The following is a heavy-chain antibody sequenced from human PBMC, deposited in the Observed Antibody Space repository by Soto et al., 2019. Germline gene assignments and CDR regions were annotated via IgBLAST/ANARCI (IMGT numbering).Heavy chain of an antibody. Sequence: TGGSLRLSCAASGFTFSSYGMHWVRQAPGKGLEWVAVIWYDGSNKYYADSVKGRFTISRDNSKNTLYLQMNSLRAEDTAVYYCARGVGSYGLNYYYYYGMDVWGQGTTVTAP. J-gene: IGHJ6*02. V-gene: IGHV3-33*01. CDR1: GFTFSSYG. CDR3: ARGVGSYGLNYYYYYGMDV. D-gene: IGHD5-18*01. CDR2: IWYDGSNK.